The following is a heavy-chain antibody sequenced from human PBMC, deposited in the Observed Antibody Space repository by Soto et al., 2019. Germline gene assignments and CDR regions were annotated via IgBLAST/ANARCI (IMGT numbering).Heavy chain of an antibody. Sequence: QVQLVQSGAEVKKPGSSVKVSCKASGGTFSSYTISWVRQAPGQGLEWMGRIIPILGIANYAQKFQGRVTITADKSTSTAYMELSSLRSEDTAVYYCASNPDNWNDRGYWGQGTLVTVSS. CDR1: GGTFSSYT. V-gene: IGHV1-69*02. D-gene: IGHD1-20*01. CDR3: ASNPDNWNDRGY. CDR2: IIPILGIA. J-gene: IGHJ4*02.